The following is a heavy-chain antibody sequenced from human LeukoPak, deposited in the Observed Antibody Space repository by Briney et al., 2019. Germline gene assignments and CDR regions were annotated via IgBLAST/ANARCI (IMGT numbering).Heavy chain of an antibody. CDR3: AMYYEAFDAFDI. D-gene: IGHD3-16*01. J-gene: IGHJ3*02. V-gene: IGHV4-31*03. Sequence: SETLSLTCTVSGGSINSDGNFWSWIRQRPGKGLEWIGYIFYIGNTYYNPSLKSRITISVDTSKNQFSLNLNSVTAADTAVYYRAMYYEAFDAFDIWGQGTMVTVSS. CDR1: GGSINSDGNF. CDR2: IFYIGNT.